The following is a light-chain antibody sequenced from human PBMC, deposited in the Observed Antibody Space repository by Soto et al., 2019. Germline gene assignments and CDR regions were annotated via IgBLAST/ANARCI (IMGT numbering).Light chain of an antibody. CDR3: QQYNNWPET. Sequence: EIVMTQSPATLSVSPGERATLSCRASQSVSSNLAWYQQKPGQAPRLLIYGASTRATGIPARFSGSGSGTECTLTISSLQFEDFAVYYCQQYNNWPETFGQGTKVEIK. CDR2: GAS. CDR1: QSVSSN. V-gene: IGKV3-15*01. J-gene: IGKJ1*01.